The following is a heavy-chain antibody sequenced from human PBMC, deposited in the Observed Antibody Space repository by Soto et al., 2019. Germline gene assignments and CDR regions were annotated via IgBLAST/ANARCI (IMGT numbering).Heavy chain of an antibody. CDR2: IGTSGSI. Sequence: EVQLVESGGGLAQAGGSLRLFCAVSGFTFSSYEMNWVRQAPGKGLEWVSYIGTSGSIGYADSVKGRFTISRDNAKNSLYLQMNSLRAEDTALYYCAKGGFTYYDFWSGYSGTFDYWGQGTLVTVSS. D-gene: IGHD3-3*01. CDR1: GFTFSSYE. J-gene: IGHJ4*02. CDR3: AKGGFTYYDFWSGYSGTFDY. V-gene: IGHV3-48*03.